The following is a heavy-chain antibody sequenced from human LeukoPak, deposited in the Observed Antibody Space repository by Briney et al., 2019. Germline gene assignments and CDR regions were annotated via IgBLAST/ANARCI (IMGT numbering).Heavy chain of an antibody. Sequence: GGSLRLSCAASGFTFSSYSMDCVRQAPGKGLEWVSSISGSGGSTYCADSVKGRFTISRDNSKNTLYLQMNSLSAEDTAVYYCAKAGATVFYAFDIWGQGRMVTVSS. D-gene: IGHD4-17*01. V-gene: IGHV3-23*01. CDR3: AKAGATVFYAFDI. CDR2: ISGSGGST. J-gene: IGHJ3*02. CDR1: GFTFSSYS.